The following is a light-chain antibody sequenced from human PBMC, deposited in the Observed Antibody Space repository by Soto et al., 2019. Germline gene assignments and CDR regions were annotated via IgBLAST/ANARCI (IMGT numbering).Light chain of an antibody. J-gene: IGLJ1*01. CDR3: CSYAVSSTYV. CDR1: SSVVGTYDL. CDR2: EVS. Sequence: QSVLTQPASVSGSPGQSITISCTGTSSVVGTYDLVSWYQQHPGKAPKLMIYEVSKRPSGVSNRFSGSKSGNTASLTISGLRAEDEADYHCCSYAVSSTYVFGTGTKVTVL. V-gene: IGLV2-23*02.